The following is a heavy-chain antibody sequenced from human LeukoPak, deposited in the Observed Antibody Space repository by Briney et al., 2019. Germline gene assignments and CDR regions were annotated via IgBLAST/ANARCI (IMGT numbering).Heavy chain of an antibody. CDR3: ARGGGIAAAGTDYYFDY. CDR2: RYYSGST. Sequence: PSETLSLTCMGSGGTISRYYWRWIRQPRGKELEGMGYRYYSGSTNYNTSLQCRVTISVDTSKTQSSLKLSSVTAADTAVYYCARGGGIAAAGTDYYFDYWGQGTLVTVSS. CDR1: GGTISRYY. J-gene: IGHJ4*02. V-gene: IGHV4-59*08. D-gene: IGHD6-13*01.